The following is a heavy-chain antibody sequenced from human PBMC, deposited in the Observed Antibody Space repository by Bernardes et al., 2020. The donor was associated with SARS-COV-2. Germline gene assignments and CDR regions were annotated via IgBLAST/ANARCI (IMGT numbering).Heavy chain of an antibody. D-gene: IGHD3-22*01. Sequence: GGSLRLSCAASGFTFSSYAMSWVRQAPGKGLEWVSAISGSGGSTYYADSVKGRFTISRDNSKNTLYLQMNSLRAEDTAVYYCAKLGHIYYYDSSGTGYFDYWGQGTLVTVSS. CDR1: GFTFSSYA. J-gene: IGHJ4*02. V-gene: IGHV3-23*01. CDR3: AKLGHIYYYDSSGTGYFDY. CDR2: ISGSGGST.